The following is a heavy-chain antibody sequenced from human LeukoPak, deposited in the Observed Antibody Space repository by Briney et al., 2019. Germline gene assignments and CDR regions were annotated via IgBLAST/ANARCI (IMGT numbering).Heavy chain of an antibody. Sequence: GGSLRPSCAASGFTFDDYGMSWVRQAPGKGLEWVSAINWNGGSTGYADSVKGRFTISRDNAKNSLYLQMNSLRAEDTALYHCARVHQLLSSGGWFDPWGQGTLVTVSS. J-gene: IGHJ5*02. D-gene: IGHD2-2*01. V-gene: IGHV3-20*01. CDR3: ARVHQLLSSGGWFDP. CDR1: GFTFDDYG. CDR2: INWNGGST.